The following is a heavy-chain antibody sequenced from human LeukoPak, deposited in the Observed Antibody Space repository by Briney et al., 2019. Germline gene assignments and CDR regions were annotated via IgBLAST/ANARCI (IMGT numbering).Heavy chain of an antibody. CDR2: ISGSGGST. CDR1: GFTFSSYA. J-gene: IGHJ4*02. V-gene: IGHV3-23*01. D-gene: IGHD4-23*01. CDR3: AKVPTLRGNSGAGLDY. Sequence: HPGGSLRLSCAASGFTFSSYAMSWVRQAPGKGLEWVSAISGSGGSTYYADSVKGRFTISRDNSKSTLYLQMSSLRAEDTAVYYCAKVPTLRGNSGAGLDYWGQGTLVTVSS.